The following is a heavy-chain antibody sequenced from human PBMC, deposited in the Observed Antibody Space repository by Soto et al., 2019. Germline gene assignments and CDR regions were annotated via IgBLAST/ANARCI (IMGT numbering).Heavy chain of an antibody. CDR3: ARDSGKGAYFDY. V-gene: IGHV3-72*01. J-gene: IGHJ4*01. D-gene: IGHD1-26*01. CDR2: IRNKANSYTT. Sequence: EVQLVESGGGLFRPGGSQRLSCAASGFTFSDHYMDWVRQAPGKGLEWVGRIRNKANSYTTDYAASVKGRFTISRDDSQDSLYLHMNSLKTEDTAIYYCARDSGKGAYFDYWGHGTLATVSS. CDR1: GFTFSDHY.